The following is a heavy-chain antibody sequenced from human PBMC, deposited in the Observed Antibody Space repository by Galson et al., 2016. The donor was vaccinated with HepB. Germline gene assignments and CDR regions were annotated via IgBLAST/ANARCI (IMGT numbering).Heavy chain of an antibody. Sequence: SVKVSCKASGYTFTNHDLNWVRQATGQGLEWMGWMNPNSGDIGYAQKFQGRVTMTWNTAITTAYMEVTSLRSEDTAVYYCGRGTFNYDLWSGHKGGYGVDVWGQGTTVIVSS. CDR2: MNPNSGDI. D-gene: IGHD3-3*01. CDR1: GYTFTNHD. J-gene: IGHJ6*02. V-gene: IGHV1-8*01. CDR3: GRGTFNYDLWSGHKGGYGVDV.